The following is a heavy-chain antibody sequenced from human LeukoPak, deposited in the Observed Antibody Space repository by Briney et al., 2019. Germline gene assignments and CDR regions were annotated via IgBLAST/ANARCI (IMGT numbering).Heavy chain of an antibody. CDR1: GFTFSSYA. CDR2: IDTTTNHI. CDR3: ARDPLPYYYDSSGPLDY. V-gene: IGHV3-21*01. Sequence: GGSLRLSCAASGFTFSSYAMNWVRQAPGMGLEWVASIDTTTNHIYYADSVKGRFTISRDNAKNSLYLQMNSLRAEDTAVYYCARDPLPYYYDSSGPLDYWGQGTLVTVSS. D-gene: IGHD3-22*01. J-gene: IGHJ4*02.